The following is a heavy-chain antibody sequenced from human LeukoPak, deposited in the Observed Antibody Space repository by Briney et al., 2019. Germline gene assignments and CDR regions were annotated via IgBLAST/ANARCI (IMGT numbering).Heavy chain of an antibody. CDR2: INQDGVEK. V-gene: IGHV3-7*05. CDR3: ARGFDGYYGFDL. Sequence: TGGSLRLSCAASGFTFTTYWMSWVRQAPGKGLEWVANINQDGVEKYYVASVRGRLTISRDNAKNSMYVQMNSLRAEDTAVYYCARGFDGYYGFDLWGQGTMVTVSS. J-gene: IGHJ3*01. D-gene: IGHD5-24*01. CDR1: GFTFTTYW.